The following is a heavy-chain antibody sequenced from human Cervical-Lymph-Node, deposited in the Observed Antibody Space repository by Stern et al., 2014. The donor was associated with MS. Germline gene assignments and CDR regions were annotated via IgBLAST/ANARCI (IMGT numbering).Heavy chain of an antibody. J-gene: IGHJ6*02. CDR1: GFTFSDHY. Sequence: VQLVESGGGLVKPGGSLRLSCAASGFTFSDHYGSWVRQAPGKGLEWLSYIYNGGNTIYYADSVKGRFTISRGNARNSLYLQMNSLRVEDTAVYFCARGHYGLDVWGQGTTVTVSS. CDR2: IYNGGNTI. V-gene: IGHV3-11*01. D-gene: IGHD3-10*01. CDR3: ARGHYGLDV.